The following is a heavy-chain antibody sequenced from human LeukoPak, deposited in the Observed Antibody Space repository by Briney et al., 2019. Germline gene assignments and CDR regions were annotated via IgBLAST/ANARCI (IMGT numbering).Heavy chain of an antibody. CDR2: INHSGST. J-gene: IGHJ3*02. CDR1: GGSFGDYY. CDR3: AGIMGATPAFDI. Sequence: SETLSLTCAVDGGSFGDYYWSWIRQPPGKGLEWIGEINHSGSTNYNPSLKSRVTISVDTSKNQFSLKLSSVTAADTVVYYCAGIMGATPAFDIWGQGTMVSVSS. D-gene: IGHD1-26*01. V-gene: IGHV4-34*01.